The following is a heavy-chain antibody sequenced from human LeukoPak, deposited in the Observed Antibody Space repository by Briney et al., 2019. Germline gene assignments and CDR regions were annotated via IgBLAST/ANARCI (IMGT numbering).Heavy chain of an antibody. J-gene: IGHJ4*02. Sequence: RGASVKVSCKASGYTFTSYGISRVRQAPGQGLEWMGWISAYNGNTNYAQKLQGRVTMTTDTSTSTAYMGLRSLRSDDTAVYYCARDRSRFLEWLPCYWGQGTLVTVSS. V-gene: IGHV1-18*01. CDR3: ARDRSRFLEWLPCY. CDR2: ISAYNGNT. D-gene: IGHD3-3*01. CDR1: GYTFTSYG.